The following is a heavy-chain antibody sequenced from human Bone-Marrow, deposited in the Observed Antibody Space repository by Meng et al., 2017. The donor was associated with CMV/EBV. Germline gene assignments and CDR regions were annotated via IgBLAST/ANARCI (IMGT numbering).Heavy chain of an antibody. V-gene: IGHV1-69*10. CDR1: GGTFSSYA. CDR3: ARVVVPAGRFYYFDY. CDR2: IIPILGIA. Sequence: SVKVSCKASGGTFSSYAISWVRQAPGQGLEWMGGIIPILGIANYAQKFQGRVTITADKSTSTAYMELSSLRSEDTAVYYCARVVVPAGRFYYFDYWGQGPLVTVYS. J-gene: IGHJ4*02. D-gene: IGHD2-2*01.